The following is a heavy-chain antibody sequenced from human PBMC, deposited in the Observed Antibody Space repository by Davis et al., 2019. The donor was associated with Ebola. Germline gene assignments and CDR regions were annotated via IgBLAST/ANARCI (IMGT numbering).Heavy chain of an antibody. CDR3: ARVPGYWSGHIDS. Sequence: GESLKISCAASGFTFSSYDMHWVRQATGKGLEWVSAIGTAGDTYYPGSVKGRFSVSRDDSKNTLYLQMDSLRAEDTAVYYCARVPGYWSGHIDSWGQGTLVTVSS. CDR1: GFTFSSYD. D-gene: IGHD1-1*01. CDR2: IGTAGDT. J-gene: IGHJ4*02. V-gene: IGHV3-13*01.